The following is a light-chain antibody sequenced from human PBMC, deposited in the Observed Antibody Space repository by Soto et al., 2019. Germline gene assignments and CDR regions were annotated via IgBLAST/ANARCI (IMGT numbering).Light chain of an antibody. J-gene: IGKJ1*01. CDR3: QQYTSYPWT. Sequence: EIVMTQSPATLSVSPGGRATLSCRASQSISDTLAWYQQKPGQAPRLLIHGASTRATGFPARFSGSGSGTDFTLTISSLQPDDFATYYCQQYTSYPWTFGQGTKVDIK. CDR1: QSISDT. V-gene: IGKV3-15*01. CDR2: GAS.